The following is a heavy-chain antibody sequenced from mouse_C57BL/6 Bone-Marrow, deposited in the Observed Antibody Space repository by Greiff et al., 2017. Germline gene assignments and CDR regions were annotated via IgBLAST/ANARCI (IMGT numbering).Heavy chain of an antibody. V-gene: IGHV1-64*01. CDR3: AREGYGSRYAMDY. CDR1: GYTFTSYW. J-gene: IGHJ4*01. CDR2: LHPNGGST. D-gene: IGHD1-1*01. Sequence: QVQLQQPGAELVKPGASVKLSCKASGYTFTSYWMHWVKQRPGQGLEWMGMLHPNGGSTNYNEKFKSKATLTVDKSSSTAYLQLSSLASEDSAVYCCAREGYGSRYAMDYWVQGTSVPVSS.